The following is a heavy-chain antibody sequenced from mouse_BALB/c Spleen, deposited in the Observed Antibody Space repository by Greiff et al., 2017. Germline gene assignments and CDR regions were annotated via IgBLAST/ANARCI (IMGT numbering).Heavy chain of an antibody. CDR1: GFTFSSFG. V-gene: IGHV5-17*02. D-gene: IGHD2-1*01. Sequence: EVKLVESGGGLVQPGGSRKLSCAASGFTFSSFGMHWVRQAPEKGLEWVAYISSGSSTIYYADTVKGRFTISRDNPENTLFLQMTSLRSEDTAMYYCARGGNYGNYYWFAYWGQGTLVTVSA. CDR3: ARGGNYGNYYWFAY. CDR2: ISSGSSTI. J-gene: IGHJ3*01.